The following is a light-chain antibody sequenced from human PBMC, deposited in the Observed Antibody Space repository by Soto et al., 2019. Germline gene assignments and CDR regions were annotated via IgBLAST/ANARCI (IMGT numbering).Light chain of an antibody. J-gene: IGKJ3*01. Sequence: EIVLTQSPATLSLSPGERATLSCRASQSLFSYLAWFQQKPGQAPRLLIYDASNRATGIPARFSGSGSGTDFSLTISSLEPEDFAIYYCHHRRNLPWTFGPGTKVDIK. CDR3: HHRRNLPWT. V-gene: IGKV3-11*01. CDR2: DAS. CDR1: QSLFSY.